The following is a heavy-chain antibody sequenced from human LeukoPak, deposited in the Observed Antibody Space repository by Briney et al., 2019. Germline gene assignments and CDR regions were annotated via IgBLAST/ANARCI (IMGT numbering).Heavy chain of an antibody. CDR3: ARLGVAAHVDY. V-gene: IGHV3-23*01. CDR2: ISDSGGVT. CDR1: GFTFSTYA. J-gene: IGHJ4*01. D-gene: IGHD2-21*01. Sequence: GGSLRLFCAASGFTFSTYAMTWVRQAPGKGLEWASSISDSGGVTFYTDSVKGRFTFSRGNSKNTLSLQMNSLSAEDTAVYYCARLGVAAHVDYWGQGTLVTVSS.